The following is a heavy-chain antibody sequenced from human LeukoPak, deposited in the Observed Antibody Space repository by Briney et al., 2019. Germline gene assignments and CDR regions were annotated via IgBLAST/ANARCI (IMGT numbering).Heavy chain of an antibody. CDR1: GYTFTSYG. CDR3: ARVEILYSGGSCRGYYFDY. J-gene: IGHJ4*02. D-gene: IGHD2-15*01. Sequence: ASVKVSCKASGYTFTSYGISWVRQAPGQGLEWMGWISAYNGNTNYAQKLQGRVTMTTDTSTSTAYMELRSLRSDDTAVYYCARVEILYSGGSCRGYYFDYWGQGTLVTVSS. V-gene: IGHV1-18*01. CDR2: ISAYNGNT.